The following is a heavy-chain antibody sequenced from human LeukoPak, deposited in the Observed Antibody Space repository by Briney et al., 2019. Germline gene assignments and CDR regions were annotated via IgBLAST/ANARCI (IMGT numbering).Heavy chain of an antibody. CDR2: IFYTGST. V-gene: IGHV4-59*01. Sequence: SETLSLTCTVSGGSISGYYWSWIRQSPGKGLEWIAYIFYTGSTNYNPSLRSRVTISVDTSKNQFSLKLSSVTAADTAVYYCARGRTIFGVVTAGYWGQGTLVTVSS. CDR1: GGSISGYY. D-gene: IGHD3-3*01. J-gene: IGHJ4*02. CDR3: ARGRTIFGVVTAGY.